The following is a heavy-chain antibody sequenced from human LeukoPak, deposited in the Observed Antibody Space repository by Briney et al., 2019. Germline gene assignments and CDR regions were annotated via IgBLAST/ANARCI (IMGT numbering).Heavy chain of an antibody. J-gene: IGHJ3*02. CDR2: TSSSSSYI. CDR3: ARDPGSSSGFDAFDI. Sequence: GGSLRLSCAASGFTFSSYSMNWVRQAPGKGLEWVSSTSSSSSYIYYADSVKGRFTISRDNAKNSLYLQMNSLRAEDTAVYYCARDPGSSSGFDAFDIWGQGTMVTVSS. CDR1: GFTFSSYS. V-gene: IGHV3-21*01. D-gene: IGHD6-19*01.